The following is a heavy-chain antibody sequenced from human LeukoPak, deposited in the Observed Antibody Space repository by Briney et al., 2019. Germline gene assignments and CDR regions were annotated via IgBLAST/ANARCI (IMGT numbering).Heavy chain of an antibody. J-gene: IGHJ4*02. CDR1: GFTFSSYA. D-gene: IGHD6-19*01. V-gene: IGHV3-33*01. CDR2: IWYDGSNK. Sequence: GRSLRLSCAASGFTFSSYAMHWVRQAPGKGLEWVAVIWYDGSNKYYADSVKGRFTISRDNSKNTLYLQMNSLRAEDTAVYYCASQREPSGWRVDYWGRGTLATVTS. CDR3: ASQREPSGWRVDY.